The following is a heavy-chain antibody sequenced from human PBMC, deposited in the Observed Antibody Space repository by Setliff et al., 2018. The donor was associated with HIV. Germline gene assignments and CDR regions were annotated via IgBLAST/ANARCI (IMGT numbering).Heavy chain of an antibody. CDR3: VRHRGQLLRWAFDS. CDR1: GGSIRRGSYY. CDR2: ISTSGST. D-gene: IGHD3-10*01. J-gene: IGHJ4*02. Sequence: PSETLSLTCTVSGGSIRRGSYYWSWIRQPAGEGLEWIGHISTSGSTNYNPSLRSRLTLSLDTSRSQFSLRAASLTDADTAVYYCVRHRGQLLRWAFDSWGQGILVTV. V-gene: IGHV4-61*09.